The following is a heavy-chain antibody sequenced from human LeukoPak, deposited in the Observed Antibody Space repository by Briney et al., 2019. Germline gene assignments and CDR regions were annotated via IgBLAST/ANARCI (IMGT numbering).Heavy chain of an antibody. J-gene: IGHJ4*02. CDR1: GGTFSSYA. CDR3: ATPGPDSGYDLRSHLDY. Sequence: ASVKVSCKASGGTFSSYAISWVRQAPGQGLEWMGGIIPIFGTANYAQKFQGRVTITTDESTSTAYMELSSLRSEDTAVYYCATPGPDSGYDLRSHLDYWGQGTLVTVSS. V-gene: IGHV1-69*05. D-gene: IGHD5-12*01. CDR2: IIPIFGTA.